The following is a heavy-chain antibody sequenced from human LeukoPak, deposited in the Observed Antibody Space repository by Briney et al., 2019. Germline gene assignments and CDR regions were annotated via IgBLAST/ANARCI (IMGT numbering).Heavy chain of an antibody. Sequence: GGSLSLSCAASGFTFDDYAMHWVRQAPGKGLEWVSGINWNSGSIAYADSVKGRFTISRDNAKNSLYLQMNSLRAEDTALYYCARDKLGPYGDYDTMDIWGKGTTVTISS. CDR1: GFTFDDYA. J-gene: IGHJ6*03. CDR3: ARDKLGPYGDYDTMDI. D-gene: IGHD4-17*01. V-gene: IGHV3-9*01. CDR2: INWNSGSI.